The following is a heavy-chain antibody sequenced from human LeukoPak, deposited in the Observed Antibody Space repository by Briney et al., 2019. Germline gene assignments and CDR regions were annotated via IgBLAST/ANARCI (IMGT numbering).Heavy chain of an antibody. J-gene: IGHJ5*02. CDR1: GFTFSSYG. Sequence: GGSLRLSCAASGFTFSSYGMHWVRQAPGKGLEWVAFIRYDGSNKYYADSVKGRFTISRDNSKNTLYLQMDSLRAEDMAVYYCAKGEGVPAAPVFPWGQGTLVTVSS. V-gene: IGHV3-30*02. CDR2: IRYDGSNK. D-gene: IGHD2-2*01. CDR3: AKGEGVPAAPVFP.